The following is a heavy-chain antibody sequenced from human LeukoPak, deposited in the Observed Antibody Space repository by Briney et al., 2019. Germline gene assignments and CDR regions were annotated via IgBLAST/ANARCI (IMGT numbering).Heavy chain of an antibody. CDR3: ARDVRGAGSPYNFFDP. V-gene: IGHV3-7*01. J-gene: IGHJ5*02. D-gene: IGHD3-10*02. Sequence: PGGSLRLSCVASGFTFSKYWMNWVRQAPGKGLEWVANIKEDGDEKKSVDSVKGRFTISRDNAKESIYLQMNSLRDEDTAIYYCARDVRGAGSPYNFFDPSGQGTLVIVSS. CDR1: GFTFSKYW. CDR2: IKEDGDEK.